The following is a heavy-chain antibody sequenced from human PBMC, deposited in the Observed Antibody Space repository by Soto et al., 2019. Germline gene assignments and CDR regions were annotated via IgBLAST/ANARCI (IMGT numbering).Heavy chain of an antibody. V-gene: IGHV4-38-2*02. D-gene: IGHD3-22*01. CDR1: GDSINSGYY. Sequence: SETRFITCTVSGDSINSGYYLGWFRQSPGKGLEWIGTIYHSGTTYYNPSLKSRVTISVDTSKNQFSLKLSSVTAADTAVYYCARDTRAGYYYDRSGYYLGSFDIWGQGTMVTVS. CDR3: ARDTRAGYYYDRSGYYLGSFDI. J-gene: IGHJ3*02. CDR2: IYHSGTT.